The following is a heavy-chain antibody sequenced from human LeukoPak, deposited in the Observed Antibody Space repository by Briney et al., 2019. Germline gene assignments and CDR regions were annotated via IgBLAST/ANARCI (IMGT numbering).Heavy chain of an antibody. V-gene: IGHV4-4*07. CDR1: GGSISSYY. CDR3: ARDIWSSTGLYYFDY. Sequence: SETLSLTCTVSGGSISSYYWSWIRQPAGEGLEWIGRVYTSGSTNYNPSLKSRVTMSVDTSKNQFSLKLSSVTAADAAVYYCARDIWSSTGLYYFDYWGQGTLVTVSS. J-gene: IGHJ4*02. D-gene: IGHD3-3*01. CDR2: VYTSGST.